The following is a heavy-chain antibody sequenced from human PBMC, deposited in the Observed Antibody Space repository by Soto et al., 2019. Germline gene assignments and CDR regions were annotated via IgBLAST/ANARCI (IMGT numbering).Heavy chain of an antibody. D-gene: IGHD4-4*01. J-gene: IGHJ4*02. V-gene: IGHV4-59*01. CDR1: GGSISTYY. CDR2: IFHSGST. Sequence: PSETLSLTFSVSGGSISTYYWTWIRQPPGKGLEWIVYIFHSGSTNYNPSLKSRVNISVDTSKNHFSLKLSSVTAADTAVYYCARGKGYDYSVHXWGQGTLVTVSX. CDR3: ARGKGYDYSVHX.